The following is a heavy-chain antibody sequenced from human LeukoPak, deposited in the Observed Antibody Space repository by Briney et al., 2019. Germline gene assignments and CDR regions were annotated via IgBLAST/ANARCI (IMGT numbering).Heavy chain of an antibody. V-gene: IGHV3-7*01. D-gene: IGHD3-3*01. CDR3: ARENWAPYD. CDR1: GFTFTKYW. CDR2: IKQDGSER. J-gene: IGHJ4*02. Sequence: GGSLRLSCAASGFTFTKYWMTWVRQAPGKGLEWVANIKQDGSERNYVDTVKGRFIISRDNAKNLLYLQMNSLRVEHTAVYYCARENWAPYDWGQGTPVTVST.